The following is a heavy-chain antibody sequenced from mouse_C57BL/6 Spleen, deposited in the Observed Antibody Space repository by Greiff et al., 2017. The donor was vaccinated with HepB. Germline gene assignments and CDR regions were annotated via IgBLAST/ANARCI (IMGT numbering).Heavy chain of an antibody. CDR3: ASGGGLRRYWYFDV. D-gene: IGHD2-4*01. CDR2: IWSGGST. CDR1: GFSLTSYG. J-gene: IGHJ1*03. Sequence: QVHVKQSGPGLVQPSQRLSITCTVSGFSLTSYGVHWVRQSPGKGLEWLGVIWSGGSTDYNAAFISRLSISKDNSKSQVFFKMNSLQADDTAIYYCASGGGLRRYWYFDVWGTGTTVTVSS. V-gene: IGHV2-2*01.